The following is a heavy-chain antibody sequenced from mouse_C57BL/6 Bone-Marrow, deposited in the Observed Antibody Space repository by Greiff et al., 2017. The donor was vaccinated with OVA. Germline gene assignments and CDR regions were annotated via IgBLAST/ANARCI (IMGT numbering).Heavy chain of an antibody. J-gene: IGHJ1*03. CDR2: IRNKANNHAT. V-gene: IGHV6-6*01. CDR3: TRRGTTVVATDWYFDV. CDR1: GFTFSDAW. D-gene: IGHD1-1*01. Sequence: DVKLVESGGGLVQPGGSMKLSCAASGFTFSDAWMDWVRQSPEKGLEWVAEIRNKANNHATYYAESVKGRFTISRDESKSSVYLQMNSLRAEDTGIYYCTRRGTTVVATDWYFDVWGTGTTVTVSS.